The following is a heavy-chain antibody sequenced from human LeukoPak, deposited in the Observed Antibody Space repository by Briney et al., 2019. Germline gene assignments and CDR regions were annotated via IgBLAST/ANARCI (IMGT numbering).Heavy chain of an antibody. CDR2: ISYDGSNK. D-gene: IGHD6-6*01. CDR1: GFTFSSYA. CDR3: ARDALIAARTRAFDI. Sequence: PGGSLRLSCAASGFTFSSYAMHWVRQAPGKGLEWVAVISYDGSNKYYADSVKGRFTISRDNSKNTLYLQMNSLRAEDTAVYYCARDALIAARTRAFDIWGQGTLVTVSS. V-gene: IGHV3-30-3*01. J-gene: IGHJ4*02.